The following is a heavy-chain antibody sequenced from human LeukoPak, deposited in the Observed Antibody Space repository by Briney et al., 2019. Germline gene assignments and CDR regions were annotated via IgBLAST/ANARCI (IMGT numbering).Heavy chain of an antibody. V-gene: IGHV3-53*01. D-gene: IGHD4-17*01. J-gene: IGHJ4*02. CDR2: IYSGGST. CDR3: VRGDYGDYTLFDY. CDR1: GFXVSSNY. Sequence: PGGSLRLSCAASGFXVSSNYMSWVRQAPGKGLEWVSVIYSGGSTYYADSVKGRFTISRDNSKNTLYLQMSSLRAEDTAVYYCVRGDYGDYTLFDYWGQGTMVTVSS.